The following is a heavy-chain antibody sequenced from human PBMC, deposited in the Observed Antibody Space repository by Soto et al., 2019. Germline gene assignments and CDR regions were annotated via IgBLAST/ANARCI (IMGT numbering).Heavy chain of an antibody. V-gene: IGHV1-8*01. CDR3: ARGGLVYGGPDY. Sequence: QVQLVQSGAEVKKPGASVKVSCKASGYTFTSYEINWVRQATGQGLEWMGWTNPNSGNTVYAQKFRGRVTMTSNTSLSAVYMELSSLRSDDTALYYCARGGLVYGGPDYWGQGTLITVSS. J-gene: IGHJ4*02. D-gene: IGHD3-3*01. CDR2: TNPNSGNT. CDR1: GYTFTSYE.